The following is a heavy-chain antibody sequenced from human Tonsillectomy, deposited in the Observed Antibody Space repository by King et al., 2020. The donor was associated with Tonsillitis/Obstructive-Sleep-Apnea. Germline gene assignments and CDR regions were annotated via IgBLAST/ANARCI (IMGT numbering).Heavy chain of an antibody. CDR3: ARETENNCSSTTCDGYYFDY. D-gene: IGHD2-2*01. Sequence: VQLQQWGAGLLKPSETLSLTCAVYGGSFSGYYWSWIRQPPGKGLEWIGEINHSGSTNYNPSLKSRVTISVDTSKNQFSLKLSSVTAADTAVYYCARETENNCSSTTCDGYYFDYWGQGTLVTVSS. V-gene: IGHV4-34*01. CDR1: GGSFSGYY. CDR2: INHSGST. J-gene: IGHJ4*02.